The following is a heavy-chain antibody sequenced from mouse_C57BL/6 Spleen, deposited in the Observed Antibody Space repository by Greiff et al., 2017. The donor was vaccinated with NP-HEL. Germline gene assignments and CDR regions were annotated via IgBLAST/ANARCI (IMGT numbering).Heavy chain of an antibody. Sequence: EVMLVESGGGLVQPGGSLKLSCAASGFTFSDYYMYWVRQTPEKRLEWVAYISNGGGSTYYPDNVKGRFTISSYNAKNTLYLQMSRLKSEDTAMYYCARQEGDYDYDPYYYAMDYWGQGTSVTVSS. CDR3: ARQEGDYDYDPYYYAMDY. CDR2: ISNGGGST. D-gene: IGHD2-4*01. V-gene: IGHV5-12*01. J-gene: IGHJ4*01. CDR1: GFTFSDYY.